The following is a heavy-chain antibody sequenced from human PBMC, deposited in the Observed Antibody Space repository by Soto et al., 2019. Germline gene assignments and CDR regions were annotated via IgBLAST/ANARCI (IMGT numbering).Heavy chain of an antibody. Sequence: PSETLSLTCTVSGGSISSGDYYWSWIRQPPGKGLEWIGYIYYSGSTYHNPSLKSRVTISVDTSKNQFSLKLSSVTAADTAVYYCARVDYSNYDWFDPWGQGTLVTVSS. CDR1: GGSISSGDYY. V-gene: IGHV4-30-4*01. CDR2: IYYSGST. J-gene: IGHJ5*02. D-gene: IGHD4-4*01. CDR3: ARVDYSNYDWFDP.